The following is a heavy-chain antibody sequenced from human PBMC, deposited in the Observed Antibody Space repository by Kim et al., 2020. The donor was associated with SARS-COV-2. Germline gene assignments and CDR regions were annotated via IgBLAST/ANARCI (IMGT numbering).Heavy chain of an antibody. Sequence: ASVTVSCKASGYTFTNYAMNWVRQAPGQGLEWMGWINTNTGNPTYAQGFTGRFVFSLDTSVSTAYLQISSLKAEDTAVYYCARDGADSGSYYNFYYYGMDVWGQGTTVTVSS. J-gene: IGHJ6*02. CDR2: INTNTGNP. V-gene: IGHV7-4-1*02. D-gene: IGHD3-10*01. CDR3: ARDGADSGSYYNFYYYGMDV. CDR1: GYTFTNYA.